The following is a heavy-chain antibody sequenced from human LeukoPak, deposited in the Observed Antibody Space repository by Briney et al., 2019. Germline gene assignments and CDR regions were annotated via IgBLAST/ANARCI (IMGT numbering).Heavy chain of an antibody. CDR1: GYTFTDFA. V-gene: IGHV1-3*01. D-gene: IGHD6-13*01. Sequence: ASVKVSCKASGYTFTDFALHWVRQAPGQSLEWMGWINPGSGDTKSSQKFRDRVTITRDTSANTAYMQLTRLKSEDTAVYYCARDPIGSRWPYYFDYWGQGTLVTVSS. CDR3: ARDPIGSRWPYYFDY. CDR2: INPGSGDT. J-gene: IGHJ4*02.